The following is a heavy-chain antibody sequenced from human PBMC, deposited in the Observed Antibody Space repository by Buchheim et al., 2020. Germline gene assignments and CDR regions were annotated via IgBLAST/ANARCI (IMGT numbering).Heavy chain of an antibody. CDR1: GFTFSDYS. D-gene: IGHD1-1*01. J-gene: IGHJ6*02. CDR3: TTWTL. V-gene: IGHV3-48*02. Sequence: EVQLVESGGNLVQPGGSLRLSCAASGFTFSDYSINWVRQAPGKGPEWLSYISGRSDTIYYADSVKGRFTISRDNAQNSLYLQMNSLRDEDTAVYFCTTWTLWGQGTT. CDR2: ISGRSDTI.